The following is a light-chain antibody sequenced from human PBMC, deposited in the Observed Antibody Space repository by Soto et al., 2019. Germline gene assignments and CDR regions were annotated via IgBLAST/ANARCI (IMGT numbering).Light chain of an antibody. CDR3: EQYNSSPMT. J-gene: IGKJ1*01. CDR2: GAF. CDR1: QTVNSY. V-gene: IGKV3-15*01. Sequence: EIVMTQSPDTLSVSPGEGAVLSCRASQTVNSYLAWYQQKPGQGPRLLIYGAFIRATGVPARFSGGGSGTEFTLTISSLQSEDFAVYYCEQYNSSPMTFGQGTKVEIK.